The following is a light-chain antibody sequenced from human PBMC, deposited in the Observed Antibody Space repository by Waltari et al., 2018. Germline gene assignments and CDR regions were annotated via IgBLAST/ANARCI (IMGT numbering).Light chain of an antibody. CDR3: MRALQTPRT. J-gene: IGKJ2*01. CDR2: LVS. V-gene: IGKV2-28*01. Sequence: DIVMSQSRLQLPVTLGEPASIPCRSSQSLLHSNGFNYLDWYLQKPGQSRQLLIFLVSKRTSWFPNRCSGSGSGTAFTQNTSRVGADDVGVNDCMRALQTPRTVRQGSRLEI. CDR1: QSLLHSNGFNY.